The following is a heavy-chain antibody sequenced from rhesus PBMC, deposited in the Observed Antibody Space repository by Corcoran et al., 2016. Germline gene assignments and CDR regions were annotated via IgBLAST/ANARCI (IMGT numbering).Heavy chain of an antibody. V-gene: IGHV4-169*01. CDR2: IYGSGSST. J-gene: IGHJ4*01. D-gene: IGHD5-24*01. Sequence: QLQLQESGPGLVKPSETLSVTCAVSGGSISSSYWSWIRQAPGKGLEWIGYIYGSGSSTNYNPSLRSRVTLSVDTTKNQLSLRLSSVTTADTAVYYCARTPSGCSFHADYWGQGVLVTVSS. CDR1: GGSISSSY. CDR3: ARTPSGCSFHADY.